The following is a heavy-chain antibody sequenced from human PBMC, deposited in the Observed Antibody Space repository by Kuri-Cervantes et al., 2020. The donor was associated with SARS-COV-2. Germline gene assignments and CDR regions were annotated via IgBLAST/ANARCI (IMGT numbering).Heavy chain of an antibody. J-gene: IGHJ4*02. D-gene: IGHD6-6*01. CDR2: INHSGST. CDR1: GFTFDDYG. V-gene: IGHV4-34*01. CDR3: AREVSSEQIVAFDY. Sequence: GSLRPSCAASGFTFDDYGMSWVRQAQGKGLEWIGEINHSGSTNYNQSLKSRVTISVDTSKNQFSLKLSSVTAADTAVYYCAREVSSEQIVAFDYWGQGTLVTVSS.